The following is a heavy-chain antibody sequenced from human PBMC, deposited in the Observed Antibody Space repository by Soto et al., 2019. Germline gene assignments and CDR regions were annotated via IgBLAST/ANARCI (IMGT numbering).Heavy chain of an antibody. CDR1: GFTFYNSA. CDR2: IDYDGVNN. J-gene: IGHJ4*02. Sequence: PGGSLTLSCAASGFTFYNSAMNWVRQAPGKGLEWVSTIDYDGVNNHYADSVRGRFTISRDNSKNTLYLQMDSLRAEDTALYYCAKPSGLATGAGEFDYWARGTLVTVSS. D-gene: IGHD2-21*01. CDR3: AKPSGLATGAGEFDY. V-gene: IGHV3-23*01.